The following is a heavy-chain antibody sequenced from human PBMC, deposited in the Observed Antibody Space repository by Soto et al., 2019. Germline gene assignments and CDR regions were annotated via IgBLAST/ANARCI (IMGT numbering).Heavy chain of an antibody. CDR3: ARVLYYGSGSYSPYGMDV. CDR1: GVSFNNNG. J-gene: IGHJ6*02. CDR2: VSPPFRTS. Sequence: VQLVQSGAEVKQPGSSVKVSCKTSGVSFNNNGIGWVRQAPGHGLEWMGGVSPPFRTSNYARKFQGRISITADASTGTVNRELSSLTSEDTAQYYCARVLYYGSGSYSPYGMDVWGQGTTVTVSS. D-gene: IGHD3-10*01. V-gene: IGHV1-69*01.